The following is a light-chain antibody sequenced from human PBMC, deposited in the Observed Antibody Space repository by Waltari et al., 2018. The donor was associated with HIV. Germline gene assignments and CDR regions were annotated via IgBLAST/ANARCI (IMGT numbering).Light chain of an antibody. CDR2: EVR. J-gene: IGLJ3*02. CDR1: NGYIGGYDF. V-gene: IGLV2-14*03. CDR3: SSYTNSRTLWV. Sequence: LTQPASVSGSPGQSITISCTGTNGYIGGYDFVSWYQQYPGKAPKFIIYEVRNRPSGVSHRFSGSKSGNTASLTISGLRAEDEATYYCSSYTNSRTLWVFGGGTRLTVL.